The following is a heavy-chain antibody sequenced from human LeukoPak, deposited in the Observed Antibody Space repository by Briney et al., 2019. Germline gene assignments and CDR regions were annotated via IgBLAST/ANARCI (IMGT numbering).Heavy chain of an antibody. D-gene: IGHD2-21*02. J-gene: IGHJ4*02. Sequence: GGSLRLSCAASGFTFSSYAMSWVRQAPGKGLEWVSAISGSGGSTYYADSVKGRFTISRDNSKNTLYLQMNSLRAEDTAVHYCAKTRGAHCGGDCYYDYWGQGTLVTVSS. V-gene: IGHV3-23*01. CDR2: ISGSGGST. CDR1: GFTFSSYA. CDR3: AKTRGAHCGGDCYYDY.